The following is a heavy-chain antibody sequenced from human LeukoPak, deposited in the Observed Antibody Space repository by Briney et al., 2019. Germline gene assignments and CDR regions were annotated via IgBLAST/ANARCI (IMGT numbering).Heavy chain of an antibody. CDR3: ARDPGAVIYYYYYMDV. CDR1: GFTFSSYE. CDR2: ISSSGSTI. J-gene: IGHJ6*03. D-gene: IGHD2-21*01. Sequence: GGSLRLSCAASGFTFSSYEMNWVRQAPGKGLEWVSYISSSGSTIYYADSVKGRFTISRDNAKNSLYLQMNSLRAEDTAVYYCARDPGAVIYYYYYMDVWGKGTTVTVSS. V-gene: IGHV3-48*03.